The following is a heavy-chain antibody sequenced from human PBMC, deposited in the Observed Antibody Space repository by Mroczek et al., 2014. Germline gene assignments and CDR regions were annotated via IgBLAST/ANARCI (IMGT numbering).Heavy chain of an antibody. CDR3: ARGNYYDSSGYAFDI. CDR2: IYTSGST. V-gene: IGHV4-61*02. CDR1: GGSISSGSYY. D-gene: IGHD3-22*01. Sequence: QVQLQESGPGLVKPSQTLSLTCTVSGGSISSGSYYWSWIRQPAGKGLEWIGRIYTSGSTNYNPSLKSRVTISVDTSKNQFSLKLSSVTAADTAVYYCARGNYYDSSGYAFDIWGQGTSGHRLF. J-gene: IGHJ3*02.